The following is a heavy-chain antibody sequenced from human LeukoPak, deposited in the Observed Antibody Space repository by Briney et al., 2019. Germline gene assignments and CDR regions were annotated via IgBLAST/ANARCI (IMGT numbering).Heavy chain of an antibody. CDR2: INPNSGGT. V-gene: IGHV1-2*02. J-gene: IGHJ4*02. D-gene: IGHD3-10*01. Sequence: GASVKASCKASGYTFTGYYMHWVRQAPGQGLEWMGWINPNSGGTNYAQKLQGRVTMTRDTSISTAYMELSRLRSDDTAVYYCASELGLDYYGSGSYYPHWGQGTLVTVSS. CDR3: ASELGLDYYGSGSYYPH. CDR1: GYTFTGYY.